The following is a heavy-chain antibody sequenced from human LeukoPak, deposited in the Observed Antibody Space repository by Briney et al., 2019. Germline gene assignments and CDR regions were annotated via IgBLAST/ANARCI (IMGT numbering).Heavy chain of an antibody. V-gene: IGHV4-34*01. CDR3: ARDSVWYDSSNGMDV. Sequence: SETLSLTCAVYGGSFSGYYWSWIRQPPGKGLEWIGEINHSGSTNYNPSLKSRVTISVDTSKNQFSLKLSSVTAADTAVYYCARDSVWYDSSNGMDVWGQGTTVTVSS. J-gene: IGHJ6*02. CDR2: INHSGST. D-gene: IGHD3-22*01. CDR1: GGSFSGYY.